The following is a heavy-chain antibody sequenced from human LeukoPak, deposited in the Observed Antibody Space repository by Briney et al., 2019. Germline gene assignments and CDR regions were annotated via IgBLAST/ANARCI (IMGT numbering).Heavy chain of an antibody. Sequence: ASVKVSCKASGYTFTGYYMHWVRQAPGQGLEWVGWINPNSGGTNYAQKFQGRVTMTRDTSISTAYMELSRLRSDDTAVYYCATPYYYGSGSPSDYYMDVWGKGTTVTVSS. J-gene: IGHJ6*03. CDR1: GYTFTGYY. D-gene: IGHD3-10*01. V-gene: IGHV1-2*02. CDR3: ATPYYYGSGSPSDYYMDV. CDR2: INPNSGGT.